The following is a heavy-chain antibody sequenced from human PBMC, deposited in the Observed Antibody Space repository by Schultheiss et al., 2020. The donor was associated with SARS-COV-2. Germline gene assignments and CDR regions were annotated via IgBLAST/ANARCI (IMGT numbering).Heavy chain of an antibody. CDR1: GFTFSSYW. J-gene: IGHJ6*02. D-gene: IGHD3-22*01. CDR3: AGGAYYYDSSGYYYYGMDV. V-gene: IGHV3-7*01. Sequence: GGSLRLSCAASGFTFSSYWMSWVRQAPGKGLEWVANIKQDGSEKYYVDSVKGRFTISRDNAKNSLYLQMNSLRAEDTAVYYCAGGAYYYDSSGYYYYGMDVWGQGTTVTVSS. CDR2: IKQDGSEK.